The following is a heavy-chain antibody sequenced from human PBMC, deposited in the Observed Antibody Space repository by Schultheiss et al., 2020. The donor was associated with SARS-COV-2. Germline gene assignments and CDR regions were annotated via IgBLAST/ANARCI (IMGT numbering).Heavy chain of an antibody. Sequence: ASVKVSCKASGGTFSSYAISWVRQAPGQGLEWMGWINPNSGGTNYAQKFQGRVTMTRDTSISTAYMELSRLRSDDTAVYYCARAWDILTGYYNSYFDYWGQGTMVTVSS. J-gene: IGHJ4*02. CDR1: GGTFSSYA. V-gene: IGHV1-2*02. CDR2: INPNSGGT. CDR3: ARAWDILTGYYNSYFDY. D-gene: IGHD3-9*01.